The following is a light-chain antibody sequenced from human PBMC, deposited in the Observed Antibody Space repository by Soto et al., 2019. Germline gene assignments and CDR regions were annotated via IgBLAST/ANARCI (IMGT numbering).Light chain of an antibody. Sequence: EIVMTQSPATLYVSPGERATLSCRASQSVRSNLAWYQQKPGQAPRLLMYGASTRATGVPARFSGSGSGTEFTLTISGLQSEDFAVYYCQQFNNWPPLFGGGTKVDI. CDR3: QQFNNWPPL. J-gene: IGKJ4*01. V-gene: IGKV3-15*01. CDR1: QSVRSN. CDR2: GAS.